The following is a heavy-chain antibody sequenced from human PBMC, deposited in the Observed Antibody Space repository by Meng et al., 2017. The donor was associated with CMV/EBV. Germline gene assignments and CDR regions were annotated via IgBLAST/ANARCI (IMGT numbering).Heavy chain of an antibody. D-gene: IGHD3-22*01. CDR3: ARALNYYDSRRLGYWFDP. Sequence: SVTVSCKASGGTFSSYAISWVRQAPGQGLEWMGGIIPTFGTANYAQKFQGRVTITTDESTSTAYMELSSLRSEDTAVYYCARALNYYDSRRLGYWFDPWGQGTLVTVSS. J-gene: IGHJ5*02. CDR1: GGTFSSYA. CDR2: IIPTFGTA. V-gene: IGHV1-69*05.